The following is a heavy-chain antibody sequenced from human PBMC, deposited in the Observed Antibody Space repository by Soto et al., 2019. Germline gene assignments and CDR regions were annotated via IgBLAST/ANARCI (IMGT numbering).Heavy chain of an antibody. Sequence: PSETLSLTCAVSGYSISSGYYWGWIRQPPGKGLEWIGSIYHSGSTYYNPSLKSRVTISVDTSKNQFSLKLSSVTAADTAVYYCARSEADYGGELRMGFDYWGQGTLVTVSS. D-gene: IGHD3-16*01. CDR3: ARSEADYGGELRMGFDY. CDR1: GYSISSGYY. V-gene: IGHV4-38-2*01. CDR2: IYHSGST. J-gene: IGHJ4*02.